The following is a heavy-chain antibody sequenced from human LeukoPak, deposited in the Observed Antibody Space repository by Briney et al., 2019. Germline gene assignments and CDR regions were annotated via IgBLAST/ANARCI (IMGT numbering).Heavy chain of an antibody. CDR1: GFTFSSYA. CDR3: ARFGGYLDY. CDR2: ISGSGGST. V-gene: IGHV3-23*01. Sequence: GGSLRLSCAASGFTFSSYAMSWVRQAPGKGLEWVSAISGSGGSTSYAQKFQGRVTMTRDTSASTVYMELSSLRSEDTAVYYCARFGGYLDYWGQGTLVTVSS. D-gene: IGHD4-23*01. J-gene: IGHJ4*02.